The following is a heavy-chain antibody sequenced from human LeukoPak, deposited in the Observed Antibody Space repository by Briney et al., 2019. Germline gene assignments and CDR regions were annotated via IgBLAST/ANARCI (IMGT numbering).Heavy chain of an antibody. CDR2: INHSGST. V-gene: IGHV4-34*01. CDR3: ARGIDIVVVPAARATHGAPEFDP. J-gene: IGHJ5*02. CDR1: GGSFSGYY. Sequence: SETLSLTCAVYGGSFSGYYWSWIRQPPGKGLEWIGEINHSGSTNYNPSLKSRVTISVDTSKNQFSLKLSSVTAADTAVYYCARGIDIVVVPAARATHGAPEFDPWGQGTLVTVSS. D-gene: IGHD2-2*01.